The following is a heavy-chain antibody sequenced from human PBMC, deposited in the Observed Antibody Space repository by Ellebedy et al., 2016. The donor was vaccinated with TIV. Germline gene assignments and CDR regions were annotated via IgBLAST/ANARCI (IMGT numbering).Heavy chain of an antibody. CDR2: IYQDGSEK. V-gene: IGHV3-7*01. D-gene: IGHD4-17*01. Sequence: GESLKISCAASGFTFRSYWMTWVRQAKGKGLEWVANIYQDGSEKFYVDSVKGRFTISRDNANKSLFLQMNSLRVEDTAVYYCARRGSYGDYAVQVNSWFDTWGQGTLVSVSS. CDR3: ARRGSYGDYAVQVNSWFDT. J-gene: IGHJ5*02. CDR1: GFTFRSYW.